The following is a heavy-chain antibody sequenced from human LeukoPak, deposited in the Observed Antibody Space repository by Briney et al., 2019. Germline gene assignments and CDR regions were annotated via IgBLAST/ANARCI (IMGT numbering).Heavy chain of an antibody. CDR3: AGIGSTHPFDY. J-gene: IGHJ4*02. CDR1: GYTFTGYY. V-gene: IGHV1-69*02. Sequence: SVKVSCKASGYTFTGYYMHWVRQAPGQGLEWMGRIIPILGIANYAQKFQGRVTITADKSTSTAYMELSSLRSEDTAVYYCAGIGSTHPFDYWGQGTLVTVSS. CDR2: IIPILGIA. D-gene: IGHD3-10*01.